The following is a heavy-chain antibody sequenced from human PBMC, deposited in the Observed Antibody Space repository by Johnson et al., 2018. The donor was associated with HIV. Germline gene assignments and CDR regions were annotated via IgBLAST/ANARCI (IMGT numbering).Heavy chain of an antibody. CDR3: VRVGAAAFEF. CDR2: IFSGGDT. Sequence: VQLVESGGGVVQPGRSLRLSCTASGFTFSTNAMHWVRQAPGKGLEWVSVIFSGGDTYYGDSVRGRFSISRDNSKNTLYLQMKSLRADDTAVYYCVRVGAAAFEFWGQWTMVTVSS. CDR1: GFTFSTNA. D-gene: IGHD1-26*01. J-gene: IGHJ3*01. V-gene: IGHV3-66*01.